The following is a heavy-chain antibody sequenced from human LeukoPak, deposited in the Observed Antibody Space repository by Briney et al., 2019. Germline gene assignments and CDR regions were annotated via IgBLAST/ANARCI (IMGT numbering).Heavy chain of an antibody. Sequence: GGSLRLSCAASGFTFSSYAMHWVRQAPGKGLEWVAVISYDGSNKYYADSVKGRFTISRDNSKNTLYLQMNSLRAEDTAVYYCAKNHGSGLRHWGQGTLVTVSS. J-gene: IGHJ4*02. CDR1: GFTFSSYA. CDR3: AKNHGSGLRH. V-gene: IGHV3-30-3*02. D-gene: IGHD6-19*01. CDR2: ISYDGSNK.